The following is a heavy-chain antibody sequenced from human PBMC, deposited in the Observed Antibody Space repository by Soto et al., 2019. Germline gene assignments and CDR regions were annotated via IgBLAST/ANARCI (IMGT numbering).Heavy chain of an antibody. CDR2: GSAITGAT. V-gene: IGHV1-18*01. Sequence: QVQLVQSGGEVKKPGASMKVSCKASGYTFATYGVSWVRQAPGRGLEWVGWGSAITGATSSAQNFQDQLIMTTDTSTSTAYLGLRSLRSDDTAIYYCTRGKSIAVPEGPWGQGTLVTVSS. CDR3: TRGKSIAVPEGP. J-gene: IGHJ5*02. CDR1: GYTFATYG. D-gene: IGHD6-19*01.